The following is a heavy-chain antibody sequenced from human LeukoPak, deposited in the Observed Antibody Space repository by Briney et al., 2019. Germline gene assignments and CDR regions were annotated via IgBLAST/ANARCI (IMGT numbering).Heavy chain of an antibody. D-gene: IGHD5-12*01. CDR2: INSDGSTT. Sequence: GGSLRLSCAASGFTFSSYFMNWVRQAPGKGPVWVSRINSDGSTTTYADSVKGRFTISRDNAKNTLYLQMNSLRAEDTAVYYCSSIVATIVNWGQGTLVTVSS. CDR3: SSIVATIVN. J-gene: IGHJ4*02. CDR1: GFTFSSYF. V-gene: IGHV3-74*01.